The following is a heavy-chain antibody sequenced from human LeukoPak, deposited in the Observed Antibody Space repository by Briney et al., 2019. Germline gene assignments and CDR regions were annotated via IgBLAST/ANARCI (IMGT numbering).Heavy chain of an antibody. J-gene: IGHJ6*03. V-gene: IGHV4-34*01. D-gene: IGHD2-15*01. CDR3: ARGVWYCSGGSCYKYYYYYMDV. CDR2: INHSGRT. Sequence: PSETLSLTCAVYGGSFSGYYWSWLRQPPGKGREWIGEINHSGRTNYNPSLKSRVTISVDTSKNQFSLKLSSVTAADTAVYYCARGVWYCSGGSCYKYYYYYMDVWGKGTTVTVSS. CDR1: GGSFSGYY.